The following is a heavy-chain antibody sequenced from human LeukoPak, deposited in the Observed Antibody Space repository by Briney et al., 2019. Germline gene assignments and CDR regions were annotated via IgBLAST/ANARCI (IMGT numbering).Heavy chain of an antibody. Sequence: GGSLRLSCAASGFTVSSKYMSWVRQAPGKGLEWVSVIYTGETTYYADSVKGRFTISRDNSKNTLYLQMDGLRVEHTAGYYCAKVGAVAAVENWGQGTLVTVSS. CDR3: AKVGAVAAVEN. D-gene: IGHD6-19*01. CDR1: GFTVSSKY. CDR2: IYTGETT. J-gene: IGHJ4*02. V-gene: IGHV3-66*01.